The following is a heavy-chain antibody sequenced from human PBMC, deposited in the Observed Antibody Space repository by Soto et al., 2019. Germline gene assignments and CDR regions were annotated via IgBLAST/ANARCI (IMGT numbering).Heavy chain of an antibody. J-gene: IGHJ6*02. Sequence: GGSLRLSCAASGFTSSSYSMNWVRQAPGKGLEWVSSISSSSSYIYYADSVKGRFTISRDNAKNSLYLQMNSLRAEDTAVYYCARDAVGATDMLGMYVWGQGTTVTVSS. V-gene: IGHV3-21*01. CDR2: ISSSSSYI. D-gene: IGHD1-26*01. CDR1: GFTSSSYS. CDR3: ARDAVGATDMLGMYV.